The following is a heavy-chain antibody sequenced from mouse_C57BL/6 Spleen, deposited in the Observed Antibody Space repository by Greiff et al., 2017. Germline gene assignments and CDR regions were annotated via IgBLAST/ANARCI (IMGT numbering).Heavy chain of an antibody. CDR1: GYTFTSYG. CDR3: ARMEGLVRGSYSMDY. V-gene: IGHV1-81*01. CDR2: IDPRSGST. J-gene: IGHJ4*01. D-gene: IGHD2-5*01. Sequence: QVQLQQPGAELARPGASVKLSCKASGYTFTSYGMRWVKQRPGRGLEWIGEIDPRSGSTYYNEKFKGKATLTADKSSSTAYMELRSLTSEDSAVYYCARMEGLVRGSYSMDYWGQGTSVTVSS.